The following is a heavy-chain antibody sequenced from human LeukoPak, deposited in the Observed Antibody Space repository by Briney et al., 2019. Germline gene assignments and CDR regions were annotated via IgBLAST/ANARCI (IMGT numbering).Heavy chain of an antibody. CDR1: GYTFTSNY. V-gene: IGHV1-46*01. Sequence: ASVKVSCKAFGYTFTSNYMHWVRQAPGQGPEWMGVISPSGGSTTYAQKFQGRVTLTRDMSTSTDCLELSSLRSEDTAVYYCARVDEDGFDYWGQGTLVTVSS. J-gene: IGHJ4*02. CDR3: ARVDEDGFDY. CDR2: ISPSGGST.